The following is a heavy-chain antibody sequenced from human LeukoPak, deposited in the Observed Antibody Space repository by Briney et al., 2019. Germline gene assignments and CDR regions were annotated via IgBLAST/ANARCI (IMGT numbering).Heavy chain of an antibody. Sequence: PGGSLRLSCAASGFTFSSYAMSWVRQAPGKGLEWVSAISGSGGSTYYADSVKGRFTISRDNSKNTLYLQMNSLRAEDTAVYYCAKDRIAAAGGLNWFDPWGQGTLVTVSS. V-gene: IGHV3-23*01. CDR1: GFTFSSYA. J-gene: IGHJ5*02. CDR3: AKDRIAAAGGLNWFDP. CDR2: ISGSGGST. D-gene: IGHD6-13*01.